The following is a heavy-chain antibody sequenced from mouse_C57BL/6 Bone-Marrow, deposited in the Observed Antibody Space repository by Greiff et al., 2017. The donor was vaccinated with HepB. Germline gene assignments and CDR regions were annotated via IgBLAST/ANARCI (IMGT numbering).Heavy chain of an antibody. CDR2: IYPRSGNT. V-gene: IGHV1-81*01. CDR1: GYTFTSYG. D-gene: IGHD1-1*01. J-gene: IGHJ2*01. Sequence: VQLQESGAELARPGASVKLSCKASGYTFTSYGISWVKQRTGQGLEWIGEIYPRSGNTYYNEKFKGKATLTADKSSSTAYMELRSLTSEDSAVYFCAIPFYYYGSSHLDYWGQGTTLTVSS. CDR3: AIPFYYYGSSHLDY.